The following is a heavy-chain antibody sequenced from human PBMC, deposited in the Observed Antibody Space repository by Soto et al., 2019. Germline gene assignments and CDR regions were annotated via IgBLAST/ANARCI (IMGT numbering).Heavy chain of an antibody. D-gene: IGHD5-18*01. Sequence: GGSLRLSCAASGFTFSSYSMNWVRQAPGKGLEWVSSISSSSSYIYYADSVKGRFTISRDNAKNSLYLQMNSLRAEDTAVYYFARDHGYSYGSPIPEAFDYWGQGTLVTVSS. CDR3: ARDHGYSYGSPIPEAFDY. V-gene: IGHV3-21*01. CDR2: ISSSSSYI. J-gene: IGHJ4*02. CDR1: GFTFSSYS.